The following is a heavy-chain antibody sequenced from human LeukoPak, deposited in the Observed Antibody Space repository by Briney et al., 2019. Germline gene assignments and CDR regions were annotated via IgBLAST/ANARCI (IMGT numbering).Heavy chain of an antibody. D-gene: IGHD2-21*02. CDR2: IIPIFGTA. V-gene: IGHV1-69*05. CDR1: GGTFSSYA. J-gene: IGHJ4*02. Sequence: SVKVSCKASGGTFSSYAISWVRQAPGQGPEWMGGIIPIFGTANYAQKFQGRVAITTDESTSTAYMELSSLRSEDTAVYYCARGRVVVTADYYFDYWGQGTLVTVSS. CDR3: ARGRVVVTADYYFDY.